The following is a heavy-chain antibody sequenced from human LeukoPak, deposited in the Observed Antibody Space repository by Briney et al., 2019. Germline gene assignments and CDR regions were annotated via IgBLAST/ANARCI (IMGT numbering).Heavy chain of an antibody. J-gene: IGHJ3*02. D-gene: IGHD5-18*01. CDR2: ISAYNGNT. CDR1: GYTFTSYG. V-gene: IGHV1-18*01. Sequence: ASVKVSCKASGYTFTSYGISWVREAPGQGLEWMGWISAYNGNTNYAQKLQGRVTMTTDTSTSTAYMELRSLRSDDTAVYYCARGYRLTRQPNAAFDIWGQGTMVTVSS. CDR3: ARGYRLTRQPNAAFDI.